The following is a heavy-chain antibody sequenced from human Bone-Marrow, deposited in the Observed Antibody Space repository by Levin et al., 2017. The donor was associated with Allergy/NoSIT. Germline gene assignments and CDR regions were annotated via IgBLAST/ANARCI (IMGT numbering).Heavy chain of an antibody. Sequence: GGSLRLSCKGSGYSFTSYWIGWVRQMPGKGLEWMGIIYPGDSDTRYSPSFQGQVTISADKSISTAYLQWSSLKASDTAMYYCARVNGWLPDAFDIWGQGTMVTVSS. CDR3: ARVNGWLPDAFDI. V-gene: IGHV5-51*01. D-gene: IGHD5-24*01. CDR2: IYPGDSDT. J-gene: IGHJ3*02. CDR1: GYSFTSYW.